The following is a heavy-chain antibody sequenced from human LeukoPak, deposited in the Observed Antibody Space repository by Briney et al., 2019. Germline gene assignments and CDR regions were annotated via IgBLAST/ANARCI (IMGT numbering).Heavy chain of an antibody. Sequence: GGSLRLSCAASGFTFSSYAMSWVRQAPGKGLEWVSSISGSGGSTYYADSLKGRFTVSRDNARNSLYLQMSSLRADDTAVYYCARGTLNIPGEHGAFDYWGQGTLVTVSS. J-gene: IGHJ4*02. V-gene: IGHV3-23*01. CDR3: ARGTLNIPGEHGAFDY. CDR2: ISGSGGST. CDR1: GFTFSSYA. D-gene: IGHD1-14*01.